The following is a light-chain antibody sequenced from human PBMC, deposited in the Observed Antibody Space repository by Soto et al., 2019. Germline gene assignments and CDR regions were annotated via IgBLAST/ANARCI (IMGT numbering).Light chain of an antibody. CDR3: EAWDDSLNGRGV. J-gene: IGLJ2*01. CDR1: SSNIGSNT. Sequence: QPVLTQPPSASGTPGQRVTISCSGSSSNIGSNTVNWYQQLPGAAPKLLIYSNNQRPSGVPDRFSGSKSGTSASLAISGLQSEDEADYYCEAWDDSLNGRGVFGGGTKLTVL. CDR2: SNN. V-gene: IGLV1-44*01.